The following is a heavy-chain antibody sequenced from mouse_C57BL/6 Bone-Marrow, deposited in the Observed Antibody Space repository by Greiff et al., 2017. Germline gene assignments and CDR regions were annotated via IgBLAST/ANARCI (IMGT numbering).Heavy chain of an antibody. Sequence: LQESGAELVRPGASVTLSCKASGYTFTDYEMHWVKQTPVHGLEWIGAIDPETGGTAYNQKFKGKAILTADKSSSTAYMELRSLTSEDSAVYYCTKWLLPYYFDYWGQGTTLTVSS. V-gene: IGHV1-15*01. J-gene: IGHJ2*01. D-gene: IGHD2-3*01. CDR3: TKWLLPYYFDY. CDR2: IDPETGGT. CDR1: GYTFTDYE.